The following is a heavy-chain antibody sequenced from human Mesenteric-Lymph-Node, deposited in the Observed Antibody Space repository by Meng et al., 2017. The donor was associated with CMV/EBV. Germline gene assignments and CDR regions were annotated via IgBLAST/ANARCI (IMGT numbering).Heavy chain of an antibody. Sequence: GESLKISCVASGFTFSNHWMGWGRQAPGKGLEWVADIRKDGGEIYYVDSVKGRFTISRDNAKNSLYLQMNSLRAEDTALYYCARDMGWYRFDSWGQGTLVTVSS. CDR2: IRKDGGEI. CDR3: ARDMGWYRFDS. D-gene: IGHD6-19*01. J-gene: IGHJ4*02. V-gene: IGHV3-7*01. CDR1: GFTFSNHW.